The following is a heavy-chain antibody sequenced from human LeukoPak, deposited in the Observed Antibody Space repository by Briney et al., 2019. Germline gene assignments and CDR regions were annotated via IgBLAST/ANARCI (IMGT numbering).Heavy chain of an antibody. CDR2: IGTTGSYI. Sequence: PGGSLRLSCAASGFTFSNYSMNWVRQAPGKGLGWVSSIGTTGSYIFYADSVKGRFTISRDNAKNTLYLQMNSLRAEDTAVYYCARDEYDILTDYDYWGQGILVTVSS. V-gene: IGHV3-21*01. J-gene: IGHJ4*02. CDR1: GFTFSNYS. CDR3: ARDEYDILTDYDY. D-gene: IGHD3-9*01.